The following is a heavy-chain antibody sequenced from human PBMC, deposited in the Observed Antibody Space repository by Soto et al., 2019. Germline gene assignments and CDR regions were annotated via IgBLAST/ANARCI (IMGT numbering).Heavy chain of an antibody. V-gene: IGHV3-23*01. CDR3: VKGGFGQILDY. Sequence: EVQLLESGGGLVQPGGSLRLSCSASGVTFNNYAMTWVRQAPGKGLEWVSGFSGVSGSGDNTYYADSVKGRFTISRDNSKNTLFLQMKSLRAEDTAVYFCVKGGFGQILDYWGQGILVAVSS. CDR2: VSGSGDNT. J-gene: IGHJ4*02. CDR1: GVTFNNYA. D-gene: IGHD3-16*01.